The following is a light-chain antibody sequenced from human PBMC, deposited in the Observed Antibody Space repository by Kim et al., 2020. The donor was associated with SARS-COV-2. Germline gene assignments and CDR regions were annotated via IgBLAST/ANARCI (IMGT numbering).Light chain of an antibody. CDR1: QGISSA. Sequence: SAAVGDRATITCRASQGISSALAWYQQKPGKAPKLLIYDASSLESGVPSRFSGSGSGTDFTLTISSLQPEDFATYYCQQFNNYSTFGGGTKVDFK. CDR2: DAS. J-gene: IGKJ4*01. CDR3: QQFNNYST. V-gene: IGKV1D-13*01.